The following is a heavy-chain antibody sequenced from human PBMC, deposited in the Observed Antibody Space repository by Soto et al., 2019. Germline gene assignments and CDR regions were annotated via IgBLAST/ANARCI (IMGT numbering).Heavy chain of an antibody. V-gene: IGHV3-30*03. CDR1: GFPFNNYG. D-gene: IGHD6-19*01. CDR2: LAHDGRET. CDR3: ARDWGSSGWYNWFDP. J-gene: IGHJ5*02. Sequence: QVQLVEAGGGVVEPGMSLRLSCAASGFPFNNYGMHWVRQAPGKGLDWVAFLAHDGRETYYGDSVRGRFTVSRDGSKNIYHLQMNNLRPEDTAVYYCARDWGSSGWYNWFDPWGQGTLVIVSS.